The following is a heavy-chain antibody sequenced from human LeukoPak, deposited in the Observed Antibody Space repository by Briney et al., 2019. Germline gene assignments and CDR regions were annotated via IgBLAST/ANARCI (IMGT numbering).Heavy chain of an antibody. CDR2: IYYSGST. V-gene: IGHV4-31*03. J-gene: IGHJ4*02. CDR1: GGSISSGGYY. Sequence: SQTLSLTCTVSGGSISSGGYYWSWIRQHPGKGLEWIGYIYYSGSTYYNPSLKSRVTISVDTSKNQFSLKLSSVTAADTALYYCARAADYYDSSGCFDYWGQGTLVTVSS. D-gene: IGHD3-22*01. CDR3: ARAADYYDSSGCFDY.